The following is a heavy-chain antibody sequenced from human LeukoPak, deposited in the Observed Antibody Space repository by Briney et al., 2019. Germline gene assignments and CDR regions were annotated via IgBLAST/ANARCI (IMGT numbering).Heavy chain of an antibody. V-gene: IGHV1-8*01. CDR3: ARGVPHINFDY. D-gene: IGHD2-21*01. Sequence: ASVKVSCKASGYTFTSYDIYWVRQATGQGLEWKGWMNPNSAKTGYAQKFQGRVTMTRNTSISTAYMELSSLRSEDTAVYYCARGVPHINFDYWGQGTLVTVSS. CDR2: MNPNSAKT. J-gene: IGHJ4*02. CDR1: GYTFTSYD.